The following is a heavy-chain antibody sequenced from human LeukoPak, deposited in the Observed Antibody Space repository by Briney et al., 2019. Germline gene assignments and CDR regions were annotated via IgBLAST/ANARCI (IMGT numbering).Heavy chain of an antibody. D-gene: IGHD6-6*01. Sequence: PGGSLRLSCAASGFTFSSYWMSWVRQAPGKGLEWVANIKQDGSEKYYVDSVKGRFTISRDNAKNSLYLQMNSLRAEDTAVYYCARENRLAARLGVFDYWGQGTLVTVSS. CDR2: IKQDGSEK. CDR1: GFTFSSYW. V-gene: IGHV3-7*01. CDR3: ARENRLAARLGVFDY. J-gene: IGHJ4*02.